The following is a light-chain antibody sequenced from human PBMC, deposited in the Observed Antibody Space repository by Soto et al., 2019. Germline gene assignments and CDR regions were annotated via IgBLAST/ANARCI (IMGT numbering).Light chain of an antibody. CDR3: SSYTSSSRV. J-gene: IGLJ1*01. CDR2: EVS. CDR1: SSDVGGYNY. Sequence: QSALTQPXSVSXXPXXSITIXCTGTSSDVGGYNYVSWYQQHPGKAPKLMIYEVSNRPSGVSNRFSGSKSGNTASLTISGLQAEDEADYYCSSYTSSSRVFGTGTKLTVL. V-gene: IGLV2-14*01.